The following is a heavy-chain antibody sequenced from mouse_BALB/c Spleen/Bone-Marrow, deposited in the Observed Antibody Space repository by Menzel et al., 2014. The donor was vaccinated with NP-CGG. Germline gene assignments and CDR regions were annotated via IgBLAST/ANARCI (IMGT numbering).Heavy chain of an antibody. D-gene: IGHD1-1*02. CDR1: GFTFSSYT. CDR2: ISNGGGST. CDR3: ARGGNPFAY. V-gene: IGHV5-12-2*01. J-gene: IGHJ3*01. Sequence: VQLKDSGGGLVQPGGSLKLSCAASGFTFSSYTMSWVRQTPEKRLEWVAYISNGGGSTYYPDTVKGRFTISRDNAKNTLYLQMSSLKSEDTAMYYCARGGNPFAYWGQGTLVTVSA.